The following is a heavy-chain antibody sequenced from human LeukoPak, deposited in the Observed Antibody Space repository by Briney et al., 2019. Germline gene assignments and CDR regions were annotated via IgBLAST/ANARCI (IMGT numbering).Heavy chain of an antibody. CDR2: INHSGST. D-gene: IGHD3-10*01. V-gene: IGHV4-39*07. CDR3: ARARYYYGSGSYFNWFDP. Sequence: SETLSLTCTVSGGSISSSSYYWGWIRQPPGKGLEWIGEINHSGSTNYNPSLKSRVTISVDTSKNQFSLKLSSVTAADTAVYYCARARYYYGSGSYFNWFDPWGQGTLVTVSS. J-gene: IGHJ5*02. CDR1: GGSISSSSYY.